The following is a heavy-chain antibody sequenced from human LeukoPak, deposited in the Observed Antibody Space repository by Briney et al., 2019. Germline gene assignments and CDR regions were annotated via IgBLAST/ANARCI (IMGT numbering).Heavy chain of an antibody. CDR3: ARDGRHIIVEPGAVELGY. V-gene: IGHV3-21*01. CDR2: ISSSPPYI. CDR1: GFTFSSYE. D-gene: IGHD2-2*01. Sequence: GGSLRLSCAASGFTFSSYEMNWVRQAPGKGLEWVSSISSSPPYIYYADSVKGRFTISRDNAKNSLYLQMNSLRAEDTAVYYCARDGRHIIVEPGAVELGYWGQGTLVTVSS. J-gene: IGHJ4*02.